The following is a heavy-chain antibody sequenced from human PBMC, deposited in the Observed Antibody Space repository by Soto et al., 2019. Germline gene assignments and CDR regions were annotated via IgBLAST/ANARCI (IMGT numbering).Heavy chain of an antibody. CDR2: ISGSGGST. CDR3: AKDLGAVVPAANSYYYYYYGMDV. CDR1: GFTFSSYA. J-gene: IGHJ6*02. Sequence: GSLRLSCAASGFTFSSYAMSWVRQAPGKGLEWVSAISGSGGSTYYADSVKGRFTISRDNSKNTLYLQMNSLRAEDTAVYYCAKDLGAVVPAANSYYYYYYGMDVWGQGTTVTVSS. D-gene: IGHD2-2*01. V-gene: IGHV3-23*01.